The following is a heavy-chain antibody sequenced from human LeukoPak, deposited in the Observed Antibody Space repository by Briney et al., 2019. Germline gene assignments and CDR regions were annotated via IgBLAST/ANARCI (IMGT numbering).Heavy chain of an antibody. CDR2: IIPIFGTA. CDR3: AREGCSSTSCPYYYYYYYMDV. J-gene: IGHJ6*03. D-gene: IGHD2-2*01. V-gene: IGHV1-69*13. Sequence: ASVKVSCKASGGTFSSYAISWVRQAPGQGLEWMGGIIPIFGTANYAQKFQGRVTITADESTSTAYMELSSPRSEDTAVYYCAREGCSSTSCPYYYYYYYMDVWGKGTTVTVSS. CDR1: GGTFSSYA.